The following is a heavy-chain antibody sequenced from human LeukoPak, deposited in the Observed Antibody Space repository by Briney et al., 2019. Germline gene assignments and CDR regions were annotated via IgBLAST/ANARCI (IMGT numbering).Heavy chain of an antibody. J-gene: IGHJ5*02. CDR2: IKQDGSEK. V-gene: IGHV3-7*04. CDR3: ARDMIILQS. CDR1: GFIFSNYW. D-gene: IGHD3-16*01. Sequence: PGGSLRLSCSASGFIFSNYWMTWVRQAPGKGLEWMANIKQDGSEKYYVDSVKGRFTISRDNAKKSLYPQMNSLRAEDTAVYFCARDMIILQSWGQGTLVTVSS.